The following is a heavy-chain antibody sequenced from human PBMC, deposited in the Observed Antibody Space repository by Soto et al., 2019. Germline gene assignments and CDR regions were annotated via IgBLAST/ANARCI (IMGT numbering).Heavy chain of an antibody. V-gene: IGHV4-34*01. J-gene: IGHJ2*01. Sequence: QVQLQQWGAGLLKPSETLSLTCVVYGGSFSGYYWTWIRQPPGKGLEWIGEINHSGSTNYNPSLTSRVTISIETSKNQFSLKLCSVIAPDTAVYYCARRSYSDYYYWSFDLWGRGTLLSVSS. CDR1: GGSFSGYY. CDR3: ARRSYSDYYYWSFDL. CDR2: INHSGST. D-gene: IGHD5-12*01.